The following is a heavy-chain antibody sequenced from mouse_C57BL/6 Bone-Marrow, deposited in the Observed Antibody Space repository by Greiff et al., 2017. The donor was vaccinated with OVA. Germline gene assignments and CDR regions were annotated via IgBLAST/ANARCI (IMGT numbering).Heavy chain of an antibody. CDR2: IYPGSGST. CDR1: GYTFTSYW. J-gene: IGHJ3*01. CDR3: SRCPDCYYPPCFAY. V-gene: IGHV1-55*01. D-gene: IGHD2-3*01. Sequence: QVQLQQPGAELVKPGASVKMSCKASGYTFTSYWINWVKQRPGQGLEWIGDIYPGSGSTNYNEKFKSKATLTVDTSSSTAYMQLSSLTSEASSVYFCSRCPDCYYPPCFAYWGQGTLVTVSA.